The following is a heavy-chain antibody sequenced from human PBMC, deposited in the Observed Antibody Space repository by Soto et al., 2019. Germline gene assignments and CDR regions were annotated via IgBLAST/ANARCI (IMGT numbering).Heavy chain of an antibody. V-gene: IGHV3-23*01. J-gene: IGHJ6*02. CDR3: AKIGYDFWSGYSYGMDV. D-gene: IGHD3-3*01. Sequence: GGSLRLSCAASSPTFSNYAMTWVRQAPGKGLEWVAAISGSGGSTYYADSVKGRFTISRDNSKNTLYLQMNSLRAEDTAVYYCAKIGYDFWSGYSYGMDVWGQGTTVTVS. CDR1: SPTFSNYA. CDR2: ISGSGGST.